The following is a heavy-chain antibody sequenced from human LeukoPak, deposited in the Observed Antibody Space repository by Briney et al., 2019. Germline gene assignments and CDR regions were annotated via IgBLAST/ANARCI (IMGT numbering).Heavy chain of an antibody. CDR3: ATYVPYRGWGRYYLYYYYGMDV. D-gene: IGHD3-10*01. CDR2: ISSRGSTR. CDR1: GFTFSSKE. J-gene: IGHJ6*04. Sequence: GGCLRLSCAVSGFTFSSKEMNWVRQAPGRGLGWVSYISSRGSTRNYAGSVKGRSTSSRRHAKHSLCRQMNSLSVEVTTVYYCATYVPYRGWGRYYLYYYYGMDVWGKGTTVTVSS. V-gene: IGHV3-48*03.